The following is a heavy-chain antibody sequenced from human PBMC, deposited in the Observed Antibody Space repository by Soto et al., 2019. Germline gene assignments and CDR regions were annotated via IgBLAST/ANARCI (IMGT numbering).Heavy chain of an antibody. V-gene: IGHV3-74*01. J-gene: IGHJ5*02. CDR2: INSDGSST. D-gene: IGHD4-17*01. Sequence: EVQLVESGGGLVQPGGSLRLSCAASGFAFSNYWMHWVRQARGKGLVWVSRINSDGSSTSYADSVRGRFTISRDNAENALYLQMNSLRAEDTAVYYCARFRVDGDSVPWGQGTLVTVSS. CDR1: GFAFSNYW. CDR3: ARFRVDGDSVP.